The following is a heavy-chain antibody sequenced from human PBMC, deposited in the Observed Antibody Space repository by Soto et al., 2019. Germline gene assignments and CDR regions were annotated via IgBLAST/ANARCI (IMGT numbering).Heavy chain of an antibody. Sequence: QVQLVQSGAEVKKPGASVKVSCKASGYTFTSYGISWVRRAPGQGLEWMGWISAYNGNTNYAQKLQGRVTMTTDTSTSTAYMELRSLRSDDTAVYYCARDVGRRYYYDSSGFYGMDVWGQGTTVTVSS. V-gene: IGHV1-18*01. D-gene: IGHD3-22*01. CDR2: ISAYNGNT. J-gene: IGHJ6*02. CDR1: GYTFTSYG. CDR3: ARDVGRRYYYDSSGFYGMDV.